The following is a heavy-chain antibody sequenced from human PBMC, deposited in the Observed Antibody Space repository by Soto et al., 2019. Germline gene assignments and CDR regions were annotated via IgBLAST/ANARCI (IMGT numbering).Heavy chain of an antibody. CDR1: GGTFSSYA. Sequence: QVQLVQSGAEVKKPGSSVKVSCKASGGTFSSYAISWVRQAPGQGLEWMVGIIPIFGTANYAQKFQGRGTITADESTSTAYMELSSLRSEDTAVYYCARDGSVVVPDAIVHPNRYGMDVWGQVTTVTVSS. V-gene: IGHV1-69*01. D-gene: IGHD2-2*01. CDR2: IIPIFGTA. CDR3: ARDGSVVVPDAIVHPNRYGMDV. J-gene: IGHJ6*02.